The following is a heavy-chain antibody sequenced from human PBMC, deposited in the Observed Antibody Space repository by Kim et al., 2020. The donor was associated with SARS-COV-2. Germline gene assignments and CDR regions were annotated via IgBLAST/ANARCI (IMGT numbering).Heavy chain of an antibody. J-gene: IGHJ4*02. V-gene: IGHV3-23*01. Sequence: ADSVKGRFTISRDNSKNTLYLQRNSLRAEDTAVYYCAKEVGYSYPYYFDYWGQGTLVTVSS. D-gene: IGHD5-18*01. CDR3: AKEVGYSYPYYFDY.